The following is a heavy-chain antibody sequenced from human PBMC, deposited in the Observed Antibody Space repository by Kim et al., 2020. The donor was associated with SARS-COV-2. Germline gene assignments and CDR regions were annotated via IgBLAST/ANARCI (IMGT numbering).Heavy chain of an antibody. D-gene: IGHD5-18*01. V-gene: IGHV3-30*04. CDR2: ISYDGSNK. CDR1: GFTFSSYA. CDR3: ARVLPGLWPRPTRPFDY. Sequence: GGSLRLSCAASGFTFSSYAMHWVRQAPGKGLEWVAVISYDGSNKYYADSVKGRFTISRDNSKNTLYLQMNSLRAEDTAVYYCARVLPGLWPRPTRPFDYWGQGTLVTVSS. J-gene: IGHJ4*02.